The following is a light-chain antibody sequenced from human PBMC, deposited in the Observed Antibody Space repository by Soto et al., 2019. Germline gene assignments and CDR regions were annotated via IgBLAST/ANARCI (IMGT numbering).Light chain of an antibody. CDR2: GAS. V-gene: IGKV3-15*01. CDR3: QQCSDWPLFT. J-gene: IGKJ5*01. Sequence: EIVMTQSPGTLSVSPEERVTLSCRASQSVSSYLAWYQHKPGQPPRLLIYGASTRATGIPARFSGSGSGTDFTLTISSLQSEDSAVYFCQQCSDWPLFTIGQGTRLEIK. CDR1: QSVSSY.